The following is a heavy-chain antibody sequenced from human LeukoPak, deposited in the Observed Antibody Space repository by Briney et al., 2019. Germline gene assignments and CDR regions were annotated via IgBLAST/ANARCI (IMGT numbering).Heavy chain of an antibody. D-gene: IGHD4-17*01. CDR1: GFTFDDYA. J-gene: IGHJ6*02. Sequence: GGSLRLSCAASGFTFDDYAMHWVRQAPGKGLEWVSGISWNSGSIGYADSVKGRFTTSRDNAKNSLYLQMNSLRAEDTALYYCAKDRGTTVTTFGMDVWGQGTTVTVSS. CDR3: AKDRGTTVTTFGMDV. CDR2: ISWNSGSI. V-gene: IGHV3-9*01.